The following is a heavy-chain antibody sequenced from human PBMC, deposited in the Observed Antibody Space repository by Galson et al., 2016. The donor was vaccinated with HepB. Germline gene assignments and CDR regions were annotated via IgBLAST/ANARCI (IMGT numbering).Heavy chain of an antibody. CDR2: IKQDGSEK. J-gene: IGHJ4*02. CDR3: ARVSAALWSDC. D-gene: IGHD2-2*01. Sequence: ETLSLTCAVSGGSINSDVWWSWVRQAPGKGLEWVANIKQDGSEKYYVDSVKGRFTISRDNAKNSLYLQMNSLRAEDTAVYYCARVSAALWSDCWGQGTLVTVSS. V-gene: IGHV3-7*01. CDR1: GGSINSDVW.